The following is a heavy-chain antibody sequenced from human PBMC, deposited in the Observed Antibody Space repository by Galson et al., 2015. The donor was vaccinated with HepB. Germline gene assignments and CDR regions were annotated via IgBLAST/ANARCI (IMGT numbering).Heavy chain of an antibody. CDR2: IIPIFGTA. D-gene: IGHD6-19*01. V-gene: IGHV1-69*13. CDR1: GGTFSSYA. Sequence: SVKVSCKASGGTFSSYAISWVRQAPGQGLEWMGGIIPIFGTANYAQKFQGRVTITADESTSTAYMEPSSLRSEDTAVYYCARGRGQWLAGYYYGMDVWGQGTTVTVSS. J-gene: IGHJ6*02. CDR3: ARGRGQWLAGYYYGMDV.